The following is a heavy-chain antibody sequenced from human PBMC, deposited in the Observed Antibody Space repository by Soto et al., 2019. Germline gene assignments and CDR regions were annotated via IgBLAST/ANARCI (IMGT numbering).Heavy chain of an antibody. CDR3: ARGRYSTNDVCYTQNYYGMDV. CDR2: MNHNSGNT. V-gene: IGHV1-8*01. Sequence: ASVKVSCKASGYTFTSYDINWVRQATGQGLAWMGWMNHNSGNTGYAQKFQGSVTMTRNIPISTAYMELNSLRSEDTAVYYCARGRYSTNDVCYTQNYYGMDVWGQGTTVTVSS. J-gene: IGHJ6*02. D-gene: IGHD2-8*01. CDR1: GYTFTSYD.